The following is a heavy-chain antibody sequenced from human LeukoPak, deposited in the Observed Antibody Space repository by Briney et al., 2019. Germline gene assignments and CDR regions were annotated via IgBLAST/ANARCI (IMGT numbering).Heavy chain of an antibody. CDR1: GYSISSGYY. CDR2: IYHSGST. CDR3: ARQPTYYYDSSGYHFDY. Sequence: SETLSLTCAVSGYSISSGYYWGWIRQPPGKGLEWIGSIYHSGSTYYNPSLKSRVTISVDTSKNQFSLKLSSVTAADTAVYYCARQPTYYYDSSGYHFDYWGQGTLVTVSS. D-gene: IGHD3-22*01. V-gene: IGHV4-38-2*01. J-gene: IGHJ4*02.